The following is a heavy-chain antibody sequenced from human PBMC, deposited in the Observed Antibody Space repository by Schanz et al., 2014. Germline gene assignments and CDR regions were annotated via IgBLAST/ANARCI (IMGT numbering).Heavy chain of an antibody. V-gene: IGHV3-23*04. CDR2: ISGSGGNT. D-gene: IGHD3-10*01. CDR1: GFTFSSYA. J-gene: IGHJ4*02. CDR3: AADLWFGAVWGVW. Sequence: VQLVDSGGGLVKPGGSLRLSCTASGFTFSSYAMSWVRQAPGKGLEWVSAISGSGGNTYYADSVKGRFTISRDNSKNTLYLQMNSLRAEDTAVYYCAADLWFGAVWGVWWGQGTLVTVSS.